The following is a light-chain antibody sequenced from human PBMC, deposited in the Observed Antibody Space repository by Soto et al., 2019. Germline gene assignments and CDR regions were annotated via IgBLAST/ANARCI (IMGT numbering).Light chain of an antibody. V-gene: IGKV1-9*01. CDR1: QGISSY. CDR3: QQLNSYPL. Sequence: DIQLTQSPSFLSASGGDRVTITCRASQGISSYLAWYQQKPGKAPKLLIYAASTLQSGVPSRFSGSGYGTEFTLTISSLQPEDFATYYCQQLNSYPLFGPGTKVDIK. J-gene: IGKJ3*01. CDR2: AAS.